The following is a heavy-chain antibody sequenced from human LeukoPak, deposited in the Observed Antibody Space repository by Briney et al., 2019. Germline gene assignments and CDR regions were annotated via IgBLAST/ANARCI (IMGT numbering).Heavy chain of an antibody. CDR2: IYLRGST. CDR1: GYSLISTFY. Sequence: PSETLSLTCTVSGYSLISTFYWGWIRQSPAKGLEWIGNIYLRGSTYSSPSLRSRVTISVDTSKNQFSLKLQSVTAADTALYYCARVSDDEYGGNSGAMYFESWGQGTLVTLSS. D-gene: IGHD4-23*01. CDR3: ARVSDDEYGGNSGAMYFES. J-gene: IGHJ4*02. V-gene: IGHV4-38-2*02.